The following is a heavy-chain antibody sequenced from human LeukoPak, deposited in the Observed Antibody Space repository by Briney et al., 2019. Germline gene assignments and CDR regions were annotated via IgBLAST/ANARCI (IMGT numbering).Heavy chain of an antibody. Sequence: GGSLRLSCAASGFTFSSYWMTWVRQAPGKGLEWVANMKGDGSEIYYVDSVKGRFTISRDNAKNLLYLQMNSLRAEDTAVYYCARPGYTAGYDIWGQGTLVTVSS. CDR2: MKGDGSEI. J-gene: IGHJ3*02. D-gene: IGHD3-9*01. V-gene: IGHV3-7*01. CDR1: GFTFSSYW. CDR3: ARPGYTAGYDI.